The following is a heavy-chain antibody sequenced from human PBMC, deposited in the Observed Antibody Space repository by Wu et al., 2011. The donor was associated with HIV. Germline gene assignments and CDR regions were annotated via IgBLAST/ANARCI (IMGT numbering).Heavy chain of an antibody. D-gene: IGHD2-15*01. CDR2: IIPIFGTA. V-gene: IGHV1-69*05. CDR1: GGTFSSYA. CDR3: AREHRGDCSGGSCFWFDP. J-gene: IGHJ5*02. Sequence: QVQLVQSGAEVKKPGSSVKVSCKASGGTFSSYAISWVRQAPGQGLEWMGGIIPIFGTANYAQKFQGRVTITTDESTSTAYMELSSLRSEDTAMYYCAREHRGDCSGGSCFWFDPWGQGTRVTVSS.